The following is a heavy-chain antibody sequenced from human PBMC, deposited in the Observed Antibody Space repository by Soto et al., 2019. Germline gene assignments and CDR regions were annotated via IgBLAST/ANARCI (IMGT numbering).Heavy chain of an antibody. Sequence: PSETLSLTCTVSGGSISNYYWTWIRQPPGKGLEWIGYIYYSGTTNYNPSLKSRITISVDTSKNQFSLKLSSVTAADTAVYYCARHYYDSSGYYDPFDYWGQGTLVTVSS. V-gene: IGHV4-59*08. CDR2: IYYSGTT. J-gene: IGHJ4*02. CDR1: GGSISNYY. D-gene: IGHD3-22*01. CDR3: ARHYYDSSGYYDPFDY.